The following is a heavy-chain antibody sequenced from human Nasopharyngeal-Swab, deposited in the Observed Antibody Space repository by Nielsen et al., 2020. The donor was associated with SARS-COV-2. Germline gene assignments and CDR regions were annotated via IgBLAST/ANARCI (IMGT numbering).Heavy chain of an antibody. CDR1: GVSYDFMEAFY. CDR3: ARTDYGDGIFDY. Sequence: SETLSLTCTVSGVSYDFMEAFYWAWIRQAPGQGLEWIGSCSGGGNCNYNPSLKSRVTISVDKSKNQFSLKLSSVTAADTAVYYCARTDYGDGIFDYWGQGTLVTVSS. V-gene: IGHV4-61*05. CDR2: CSGGGNC. J-gene: IGHJ4*02. D-gene: IGHD4-17*01.